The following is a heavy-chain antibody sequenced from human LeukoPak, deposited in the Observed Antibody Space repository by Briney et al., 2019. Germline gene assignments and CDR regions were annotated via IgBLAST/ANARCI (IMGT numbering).Heavy chain of an antibody. Sequence: GASVKVSCKASGGTFSSYAISWVRQAPGQGLEWMGGIIPIFGTANYAQKFQGRVTITADESTSTAYMELSSLRSEDTAVYYCAREARRGSYYDSSGYYYFDYWGQGTLVTVSS. CDR1: GGTFSSYA. V-gene: IGHV1-69*13. CDR2: IIPIFGTA. CDR3: AREARRGSYYDSSGYYYFDY. J-gene: IGHJ4*02. D-gene: IGHD3-22*01.